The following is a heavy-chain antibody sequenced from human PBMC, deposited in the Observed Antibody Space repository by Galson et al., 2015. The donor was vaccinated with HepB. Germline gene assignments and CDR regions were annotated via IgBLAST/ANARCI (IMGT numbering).Heavy chain of an antibody. V-gene: IGHV3-73*01. CDR3: AKGIWEYYDNRVFDS. Sequence: SLRLSCAASGFTFSGPAIHWVRQASGRGLEWIGRIGSKANSYATTYVASVRGRFTISRDDSKTTAFLQLSSLRAEDTAVYYCAKGIWEYYDNRVFDSWGQGTLVTVSS. CDR1: GFTFSGPA. J-gene: IGHJ4*02. CDR2: IGSKANSYAT. D-gene: IGHD3-22*01.